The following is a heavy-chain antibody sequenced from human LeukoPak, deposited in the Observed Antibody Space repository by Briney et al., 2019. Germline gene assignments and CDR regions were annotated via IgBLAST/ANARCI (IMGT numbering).Heavy chain of an antibody. CDR2: LYNTGNT. V-gene: IGHV3-53*01. CDR1: GFTVNSND. J-gene: IGHJ4*02. D-gene: IGHD6-13*01. CDR3: ARLTPAAGRLYFVD. Sequence: GGSLRLSCAASGFTVNSNDLSWVRQAPGKGLEWVSTLYNTGNTYYADSVKGRFSISRDNSKNTLFLQMNSLRAEDTAVYYCARLTPAAGRLYFVDWGPGTLVTASS.